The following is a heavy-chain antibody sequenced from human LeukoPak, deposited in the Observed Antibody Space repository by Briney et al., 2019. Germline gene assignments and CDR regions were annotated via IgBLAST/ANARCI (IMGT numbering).Heavy chain of an antibody. CDR3: ARELKYSSSWYWDAFDI. CDR2: ISGSGTTT. V-gene: IGHV3-23*01. J-gene: IGHJ3*02. CDR1: GFMFTDHA. D-gene: IGHD6-13*01. Sequence: GGSLRLSCTVSGFMFTDHALSWVRQAPGKGLEWVSSISGSGTTTYYAESVRGRFTISRDNSKNTLYLQMNSLRAEDTAVYYCARELKYSSSWYWDAFDIWGQGTMVTVSS.